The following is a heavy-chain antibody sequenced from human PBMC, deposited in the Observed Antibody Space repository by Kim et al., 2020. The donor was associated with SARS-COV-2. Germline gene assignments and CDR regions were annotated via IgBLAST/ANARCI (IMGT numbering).Heavy chain of an antibody. Sequence: GGSLRLSCTTSGFTFTGYAMSWVRQAPGKGLEWVSSIDGSDGTTYYVDSVKGRFTISRDNSNNTLYLQMNSLRAAATAVYYFMKGGWGWIWDHWGQGT. V-gene: IGHV3-23*01. D-gene: IGHD2-2*03. CDR3: MKGGWGWIWDH. CDR1: GFTFTGYA. J-gene: IGHJ1*01. CDR2: IDGSDGTT.